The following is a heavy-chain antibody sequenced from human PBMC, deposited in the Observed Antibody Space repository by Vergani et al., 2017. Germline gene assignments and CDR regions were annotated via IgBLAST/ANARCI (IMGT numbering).Heavy chain of an antibody. Sequence: QVQLQESGPGLVKPSETLSLTCTVSGGSISSYYWSWIRQPAGKGLEWIGRIYTSGSTNYNPSLKSRVTMSVDTSKNQFSLKLSSVTAADTAVYYCARERTYYDFWSGYRSRFDYWGQGTLVTVSS. CDR2: IYTSGST. CDR3: ARERTYYDFWSGYRSRFDY. J-gene: IGHJ4*02. V-gene: IGHV4-4*07. D-gene: IGHD3-3*01. CDR1: GGSISSYY.